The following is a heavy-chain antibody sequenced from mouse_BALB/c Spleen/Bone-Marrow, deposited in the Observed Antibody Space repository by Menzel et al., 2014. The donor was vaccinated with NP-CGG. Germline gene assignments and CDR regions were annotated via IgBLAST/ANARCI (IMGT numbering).Heavy chain of an antibody. CDR2: IWTGGGT. CDR1: GFSLTSYD. V-gene: IGHV2-9-2*01. Sequence: VMLVESGPGLVAPSQSLSITCTVSGFSLTSYDISWIRQPPGKGLEWLGVIWTGGGTNYNSAFMSRLSISKDNSKSQVFSKMNSLQTDDTAIYYCVRDYYGSYFDVWGAGTTVTVSS. J-gene: IGHJ1*01. CDR3: VRDYYGSYFDV. D-gene: IGHD1-1*01.